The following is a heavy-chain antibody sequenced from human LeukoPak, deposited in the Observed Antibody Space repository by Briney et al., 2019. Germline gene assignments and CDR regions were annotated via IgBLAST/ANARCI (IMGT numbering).Heavy chain of an antibody. V-gene: IGHV1-2*02. D-gene: IGHD3-3*01. Sequence: ASVKVSCKASGYTFTAYYMHWVRQAPGQGLEWMGWINPNSGDTNYAQNFQGRVTMTRDTSISTAYMELSRLRSDDTAMYYCARGSGYYSFDCWGHGTLVTVSS. CDR1: GYTFTAYY. J-gene: IGHJ4*01. CDR2: INPNSGDT. CDR3: ARGSGYYSFDC.